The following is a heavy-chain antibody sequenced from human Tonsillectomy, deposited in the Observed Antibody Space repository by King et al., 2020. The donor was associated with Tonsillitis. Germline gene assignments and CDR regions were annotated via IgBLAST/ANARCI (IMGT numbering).Heavy chain of an antibody. D-gene: IGHD2-21*01. CDR3: ARYFGSYELDP. Sequence: VQLQQWGAGLLKPSETLSLTCAVYGGSFSGYYWSWIRQPPGKGLEWIGEINHSGSTNYNPSLKSGVTISVDTSKNQFSLKLSPVTAADTAVYYCARYFGSYELDPWGQGTLVTVSS. CDR1: GGSFSGYY. J-gene: IGHJ5*02. V-gene: IGHV4-34*01. CDR2: INHSGST.